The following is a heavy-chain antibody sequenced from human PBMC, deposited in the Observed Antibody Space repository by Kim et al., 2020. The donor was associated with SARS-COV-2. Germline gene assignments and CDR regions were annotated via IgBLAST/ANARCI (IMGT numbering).Heavy chain of an antibody. J-gene: IGHJ4*02. CDR3: AKMTLPYDSSGLPRAGLAFDY. Sequence: FTISRDNSKNTLYLQMNSLRAEDTAVYYCAKMTLPYDSSGLPRAGLAFDYWGQGTLVTVSS. V-gene: IGHV3-23*01. D-gene: IGHD3-22*01.